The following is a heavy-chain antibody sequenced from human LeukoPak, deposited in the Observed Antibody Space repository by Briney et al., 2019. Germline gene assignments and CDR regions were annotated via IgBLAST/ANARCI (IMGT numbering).Heavy chain of an antibody. D-gene: IGHD6-25*01. Sequence: ASVKVSYKASGYSFTTFPIHWVRQAPGQAPEWVGWIHTGNGDTKYSEAFQDRVTTARDTPATTAFMELSSLRSEDTAVYYCARDAAGLLDHWGQGTLVTVSS. CDR2: IHTGNGDT. V-gene: IGHV1-3*04. CDR3: ARDAAGLLDH. J-gene: IGHJ4*02. CDR1: GYSFTTFP.